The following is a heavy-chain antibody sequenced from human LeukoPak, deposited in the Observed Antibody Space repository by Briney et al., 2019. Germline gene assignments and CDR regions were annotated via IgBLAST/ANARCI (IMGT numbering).Heavy chain of an antibody. D-gene: IGHD5-12*01. CDR3: ARGVAPAHFDP. J-gene: IGHJ5*02. CDR2: IYSGSST. Sequence: QPGGSLRLSCAASGFTVSSNYMTWVRQAPGKGLEWVSVIYSGSSTDYTDPVKGRFTISRDNSKNTLYLQMNSLRTEDAAVYYCARGVAPAHFDPWGQGTLVTVSS. CDR1: GFTVSSNY. V-gene: IGHV3-66*02.